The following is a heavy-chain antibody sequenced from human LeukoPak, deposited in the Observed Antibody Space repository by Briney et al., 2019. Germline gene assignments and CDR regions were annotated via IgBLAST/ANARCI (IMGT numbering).Heavy chain of an antibody. CDR1: GGSCSDYY. Sequence: PSETLSLTCAVYGGSCSDYYCSWIRQPPGKGLEWIGEIHPYGDLYHNSSLRSRLTISIDTSKTQFSLRLTSLTAADTAFYYCARGRDRSKAGEHWGQGTLVTVSS. D-gene: IGHD2-21*01. J-gene: IGHJ4*02. CDR2: IHPYGDL. V-gene: IGHV4-34*01. CDR3: ARGRDRSKAGEH.